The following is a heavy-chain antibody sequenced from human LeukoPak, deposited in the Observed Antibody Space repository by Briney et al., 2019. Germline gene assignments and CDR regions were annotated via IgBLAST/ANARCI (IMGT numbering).Heavy chain of an antibody. CDR3: ARGSIVGATHFDY. CDR1: GFTFSSYA. Sequence: PGGSLRLSCAASGFTFSSYAMHWVRQAPGKGLEWVAVIWYDGSNKYYADSVKGRFTISRDNSKNTLYLQMNSLRAEDTAVYYCARGSIVGATHFDYWGQGTLVTVSS. V-gene: IGHV3-33*01. D-gene: IGHD1-26*01. J-gene: IGHJ4*02. CDR2: IWYDGSNK.